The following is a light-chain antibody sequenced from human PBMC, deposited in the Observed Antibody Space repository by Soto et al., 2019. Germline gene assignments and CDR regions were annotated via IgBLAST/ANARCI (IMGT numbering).Light chain of an antibody. V-gene: IGKV3-20*01. CDR1: QSVSSSY. J-gene: IGKJ1*01. CDR2: GAS. Sequence: EIVLTQSPGTLSLSPGERATLSCRASQSVSSSYLAWYQQKPGQAPRLLIYGASSRATGIPDRSSGSGSGKDFTLTIRRVEPEDFAVYYCQRTVPHTGTLGKGTK. CDR3: QRTVPHTGT.